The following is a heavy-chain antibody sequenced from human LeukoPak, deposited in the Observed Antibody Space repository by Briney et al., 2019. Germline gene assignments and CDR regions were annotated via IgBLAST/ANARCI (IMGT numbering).Heavy chain of an antibody. J-gene: IGHJ4*02. CDR2: ISSSGGTT. Sequence: GGSLRLSCAASGFPFSSYVMTWVRQTPGKGLEWVSAISSSGGTTYYADSVKGRFSISRDNSRNTLYLQMNIVRAEGTAVYYCAKAPWGVVLTAMNYWGQGTLVTVSS. D-gene: IGHD4/OR15-4a*01. V-gene: IGHV3-23*01. CDR3: AKAPWGVVLTAMNY. CDR1: GFPFSSYV.